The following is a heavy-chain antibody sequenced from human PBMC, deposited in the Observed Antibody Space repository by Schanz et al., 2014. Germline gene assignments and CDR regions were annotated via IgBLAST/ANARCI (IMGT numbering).Heavy chain of an antibody. J-gene: IGHJ6*02. V-gene: IGHV3-11*05. CDR3: AKIWKGHPIEVRPGWSDGMDV. CDR1: GFTFTDYY. CDR2: ISHNTFYT. D-gene: IGHD6-6*01. Sequence: QVQLVESGGGLVKPGGSLRLSCAASGFTFTDYYISWIRQAPGMGLEWVSYISHNTFYTDYADSVKGRFTISRDNAKNSVYLQMNTLRAEDTAVYYCAKIWKGHPIEVRPGWSDGMDVWGQGTTVTVSS.